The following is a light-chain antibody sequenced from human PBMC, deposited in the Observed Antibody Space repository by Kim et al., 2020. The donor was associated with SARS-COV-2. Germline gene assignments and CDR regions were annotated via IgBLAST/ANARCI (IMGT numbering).Light chain of an antibody. CDR1: SSDVGGYNY. CDR3: SSYTSRSLYV. Sequence: GQSITISCTGTSSDVGGYNYVSWYQQHPGKAPKLMIYDVSNRPSGVSNRFSGSKSGNTASLTISGLQAEDEADYYCSSYTSRSLYVFGTGTKVTVL. J-gene: IGLJ1*01. CDR2: DVS. V-gene: IGLV2-14*03.